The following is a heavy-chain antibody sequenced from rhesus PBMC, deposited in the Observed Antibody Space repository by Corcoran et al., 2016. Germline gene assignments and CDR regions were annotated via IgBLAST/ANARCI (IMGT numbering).Heavy chain of an antibody. V-gene: IGHV2-95*01. CDR1: GFSISPTGTG. D-gene: IGHD6-43*01. Sequence: QVTLKASGPALVKPTQTLTLTCTFSGFSISPTGTGVGWIRQPPGKALEWLASIDWNDSKYYSTSLKSRLTISKDTSKNQVVLTMTNMDPVDTATYYCARVRGGSSSYFPWGQGVLVTVSS. J-gene: IGHJ4*01. CDR3: ARVRGGSSSYFP. CDR2: IDWNDSK.